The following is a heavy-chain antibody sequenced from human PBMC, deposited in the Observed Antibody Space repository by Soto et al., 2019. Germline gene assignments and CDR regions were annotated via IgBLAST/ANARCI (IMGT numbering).Heavy chain of an antibody. V-gene: IGHV3-64D*06. D-gene: IGHD3-22*01. CDR3: VKEEYYYDSSGYYPFDY. J-gene: IGHJ4*02. CDR1: GFTFSSYA. Sequence: SLRLSCSASGFTFSSYAMHWVRQAPGKGLEYVSSISTNGGSTHYADSVKGRFTISRDNSKNTQYLQMSSLRADDTAVYYCVKEEYYYDSSGYYPFDYWGQGTLVTVSS. CDR2: ISTNGGST.